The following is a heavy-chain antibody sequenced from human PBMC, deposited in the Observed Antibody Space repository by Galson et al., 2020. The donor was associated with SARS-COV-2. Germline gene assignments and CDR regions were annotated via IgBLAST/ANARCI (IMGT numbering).Heavy chain of an antibody. Sequence: SVTVSCQATRFTFTSYAVQSVRQARGQRLAWIGWIFVGSGKQNYAQKFQERVTITRDMSTRAAYMALSSLRYEDTAVYYCAAFVARPVYWGQGTLVTVSS. V-gene: IGHV1-58*01. D-gene: IGHD6-6*01. CDR2: IFVGSGKQ. J-gene: IGHJ4*02. CDR3: AAFVARPVY. CDR1: RFTFTSYA.